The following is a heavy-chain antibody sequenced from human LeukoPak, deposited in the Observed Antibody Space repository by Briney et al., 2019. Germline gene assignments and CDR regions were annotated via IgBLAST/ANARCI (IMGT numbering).Heavy chain of an antibody. CDR3: ARHEYSGSYYGLSWFDP. D-gene: IGHD1-26*01. CDR1: GYSISSGYY. CDR2: IYHSGST. Sequence: PSETLSLTCSVSGYSISSGYYWGWIRQPPGRGLEWIGNIYHSGSTYYNPSLKSRVTISVDTSKNQLSLKLSSLTAADTAVYYCARHEYSGSYYGLSWFDPWGQGTLVTVSS. J-gene: IGHJ5*02. V-gene: IGHV4-38-2*02.